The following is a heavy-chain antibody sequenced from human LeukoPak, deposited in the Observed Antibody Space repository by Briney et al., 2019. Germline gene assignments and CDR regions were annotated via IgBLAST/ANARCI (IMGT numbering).Heavy chain of an antibody. CDR1: GGSISSSNYY. Sequence: SETLSLTCTVSGGSISSSNYYWGWIRQPPGKGLEWIGSIYYSGSTYYNPSLKSRVTISVDTSKNQFSLKLSSVTAADTAVYYCARDNSGSSFDYWGQGTLVTVSS. CDR3: ARDNSGSSFDY. V-gene: IGHV4-39*07. D-gene: IGHD1-26*01. CDR2: IYYSGST. J-gene: IGHJ4*02.